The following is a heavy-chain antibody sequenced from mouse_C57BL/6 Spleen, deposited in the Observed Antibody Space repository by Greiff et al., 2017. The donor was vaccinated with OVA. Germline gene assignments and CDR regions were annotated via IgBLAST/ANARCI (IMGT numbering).Heavy chain of an antibody. V-gene: IGHV14-1*01. D-gene: IGHD5-1*01. J-gene: IGHJ4*01. Sequence: EVQLQESGAELVRPGASVKLSCTASGFNIKDYYMHWVKQRPEQGLEWIGRIDPEDGDTAYAPQFQGKATMSAATSYNTANMQLRSLTAEDSAVYYWTTLSNYAMDYWGQGTSVTVSS. CDR3: TTLSNYAMDY. CDR1: GFNIKDYY. CDR2: IDPEDGDT.